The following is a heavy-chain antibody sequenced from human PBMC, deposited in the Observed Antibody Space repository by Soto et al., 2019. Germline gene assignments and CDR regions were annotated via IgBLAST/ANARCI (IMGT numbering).Heavy chain of an antibody. CDR3: AKDCSYDYFDAFEI. D-gene: IGHD5-18*01. V-gene: IGHV3-23*01. CDR2: ISGSGGRT. CDR1: GFSFSSYA. J-gene: IGHJ3*02. Sequence: GGSMSLSSLAYGFSFSSYAVSWVRQAPGKGMEWVSAISGSGGRTYYTDSVKDRLTISRDNSKNTLYMQITSLRAAHPAVSFCAKDCSYDYFDAFEIWGQGTMVTVSS.